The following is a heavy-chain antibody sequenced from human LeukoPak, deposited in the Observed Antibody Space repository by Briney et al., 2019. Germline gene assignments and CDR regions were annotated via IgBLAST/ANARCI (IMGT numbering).Heavy chain of an antibody. CDR1: GFTFSSYS. CDR3: ARDPLIAAAGTSY. D-gene: IGHD6-13*01. Sequence: GGSPRLSCAASGFTFSSYSMNWVRQAPGKGLEWVSSISSSSSYIYYADSVKGRFTISRDNAKNSLYLQMNSLRAEDTAVYYCARDPLIAAAGTSYWGQGTLVTVSS. CDR2: ISSSSSYI. V-gene: IGHV3-21*01. J-gene: IGHJ4*02.